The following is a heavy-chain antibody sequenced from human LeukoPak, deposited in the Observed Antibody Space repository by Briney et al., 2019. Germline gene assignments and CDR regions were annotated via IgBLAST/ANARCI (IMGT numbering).Heavy chain of an antibody. CDR1: GYSIRSGYY. CDR3: ARVATVRGVLNWFDP. J-gene: IGHJ5*02. D-gene: IGHD3-10*01. V-gene: IGHV4-38-2*01. CDR2: IYHSGST. Sequence: SETLSLTCAVSGYSIRSGYYWGWIRQPPGKGLEWIGSIYHSGSTYYNPSLKSRVTISVDTSKNQFSLKLSSVTAADTAVYYCARVATVRGVLNWFDPWGQGTLVTVSS.